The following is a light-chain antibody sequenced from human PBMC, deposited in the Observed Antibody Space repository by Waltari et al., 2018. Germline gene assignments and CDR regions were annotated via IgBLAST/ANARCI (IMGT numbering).Light chain of an antibody. CDR3: CSYAAGGSSVL. CDR2: EDS. CDR1: SSAVGSYNL. J-gene: IGLJ2*01. V-gene: IGLV2-23*01. Sequence: QSALTQPASVSGSPGQSITISCTGTSSAVGSYNLVSWYQQHPGKVPKLMIYEDSKRPSGLSKRFSGSKSGNTASLTISGLQAEDEADYYCCSYAAGGSSVLFGGGTKLTVL.